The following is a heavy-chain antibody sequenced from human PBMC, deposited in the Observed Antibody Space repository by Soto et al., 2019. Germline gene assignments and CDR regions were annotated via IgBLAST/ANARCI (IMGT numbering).Heavy chain of an antibody. Sequence: EVQLMESGGGLVQPGGSLRLSCAASGFTFSSFSMHWVRQAPGKGLEWVSYISSSSSTIYYADSVRGRFTISRDNAKNSLYLQMNSLRDEDMAVFYCARDAPRCSGGTCLDYWGQGTLVTVSS. CDR3: ARDAPRCSGGTCLDY. V-gene: IGHV3-48*02. CDR1: GFTFSSFS. D-gene: IGHD2-15*01. J-gene: IGHJ4*02. CDR2: ISSSSSTI.